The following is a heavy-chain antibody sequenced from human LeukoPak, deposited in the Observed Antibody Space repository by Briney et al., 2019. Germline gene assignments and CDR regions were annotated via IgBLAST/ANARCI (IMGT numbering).Heavy chain of an antibody. J-gene: IGHJ5*02. CDR2: IWYDGSNK. V-gene: IGHV3-33*01. CDR1: GFTFSSYG. D-gene: IGHD6-13*01. CDR3: ARVAAAGNNWFDP. Sequence: GGSLRLSCAASGFTFSSYGMHWVRQAPGKGLEGVAVIWYDGSNKYYADSVKGRFTISRDNSKNTLYLQMNSLRAEDTAVYYCARVAAAGNNWFDPWGQGTLVTVSS.